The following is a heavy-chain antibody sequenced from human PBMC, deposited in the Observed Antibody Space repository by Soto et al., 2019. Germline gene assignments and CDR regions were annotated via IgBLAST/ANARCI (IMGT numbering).Heavy chain of an antibody. V-gene: IGHV3-33*01. CDR1: GFIFNEYG. D-gene: IGHD1-26*01. CDR3: ARWGCSGSNCNLNQRSFDL. Sequence: QVQLVESGGGVVQPGRSLRLSCAASGFIFNEYGMHWVRQAPGKGLEWVAVIWYDGSNKYYADSVRGRFTFSRENSRNTMSLQMNSLRVEDTSMYYCARWGCSGSNCNLNQRSFDLWGQGTLVTVSS. CDR2: IWYDGSNK. J-gene: IGHJ4*02.